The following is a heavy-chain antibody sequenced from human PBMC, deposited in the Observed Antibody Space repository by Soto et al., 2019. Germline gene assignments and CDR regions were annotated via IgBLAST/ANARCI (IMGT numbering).Heavy chain of an antibody. D-gene: IGHD5-18*01. CDR1: GYTFTHYY. CDR3: ATSVNSAMAFDY. V-gene: IGHV1-46*01. J-gene: IGHJ4*02. Sequence: ASVKVSCKASGYTFTHYYIHWVRQAPGQGLEWMGIINPNGGITTYAQKFRAGFSMTRDTSTSTVYLELSSLRSEDSAVYYCATSVNSAMAFDYWGQGTLVTVSS. CDR2: INPNGGIT.